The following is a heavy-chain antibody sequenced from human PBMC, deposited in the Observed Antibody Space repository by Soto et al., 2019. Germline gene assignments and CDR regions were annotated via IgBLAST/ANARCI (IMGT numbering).Heavy chain of an antibody. Sequence: EVQLLESGGGLVQPGGSLRLSCAASGSTFSSHAMSWVRQAPGKGLEWVSGISGSGGSTYSADSVKGRFTISRDNSKNTLYLQMNSLRAEDTALYYCAKQLNYDFWSGYPDAFDIWGQGTMVIVSS. CDR3: AKQLNYDFWSGYPDAFDI. V-gene: IGHV3-23*01. D-gene: IGHD3-3*01. CDR2: ISGSGGST. CDR1: GSTFSSHA. J-gene: IGHJ3*02.